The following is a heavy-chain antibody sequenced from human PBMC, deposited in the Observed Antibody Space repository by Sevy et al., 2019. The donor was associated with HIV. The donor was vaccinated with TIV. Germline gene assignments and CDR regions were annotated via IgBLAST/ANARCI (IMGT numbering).Heavy chain of an antibody. J-gene: IGHJ4*02. CDR1: GFAFYDYS. V-gene: IGHV3-23*01. CDR3: AREGCTRPHDY. Sequence: GGSLRLSCAASGFAFYDYSMSWIRQAPGKGLEWVATLSFGCGKINYADSVKGRFTISRDNSKNSFYRQMDNLRVEDTALYYGAREGCTRPHDYWGQGTRVTVSS. D-gene: IGHD2-8*01. CDR2: LSFGCGKI.